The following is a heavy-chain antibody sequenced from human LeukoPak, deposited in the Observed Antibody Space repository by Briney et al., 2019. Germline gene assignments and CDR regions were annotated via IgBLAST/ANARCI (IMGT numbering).Heavy chain of an antibody. Sequence: SETLSLTCAVTGGSLSGHFWSWFRRPPGKGLANIGYIHSSGSTNYNPSYKSRVTVSLEMSKNQFSLSLSSVTAADTAVYYCARDPGDTDWYNSDFWGQGILVTVSS. CDR1: GGSLSGHF. CDR2: IHSSGST. CDR3: ARDPGDTDWYNSDF. V-gene: IGHV4-59*11. J-gene: IGHJ4*02. D-gene: IGHD3-9*01.